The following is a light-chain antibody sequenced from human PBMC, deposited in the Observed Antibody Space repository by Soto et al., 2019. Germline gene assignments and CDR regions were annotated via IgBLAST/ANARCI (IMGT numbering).Light chain of an antibody. CDR2: WAS. Sequence: DSLMTQSPDALAVSLGERATINCKSSQSFLYSSNNKNYLAWYQQKPGQPPKLLIYWASTRESGVPDRFSGSGSGTDFTLTISSLQAEDVAVYYCQQYYSTPLTFGGGTKVDIK. J-gene: IGKJ4*01. CDR3: QQYYSTPLT. CDR1: QSFLYSSNNKNY. V-gene: IGKV4-1*01.